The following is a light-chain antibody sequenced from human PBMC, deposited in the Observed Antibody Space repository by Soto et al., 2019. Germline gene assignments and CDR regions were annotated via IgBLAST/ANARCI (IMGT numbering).Light chain of an antibody. CDR2: DVT. Sequence: QSVLTQPASLSGSPGQSITISCTGTSSDIGAYDYVSWFQQHPGKAPKLLIYDVTKRPSGVPLRFSGSRSGKTASLTISGLQAEDEADYYCSGSSGANTYVFGTGTKVTVL. CDR1: SSDIGAYDY. J-gene: IGLJ1*01. V-gene: IGLV2-14*01. CDR3: SGSSGANTYV.